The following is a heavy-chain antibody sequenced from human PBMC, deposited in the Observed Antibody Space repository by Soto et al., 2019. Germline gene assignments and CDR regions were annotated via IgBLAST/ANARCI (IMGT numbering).Heavy chain of an antibody. CDR3: ARDVSPGSSGLYFDAFDI. V-gene: IGHV3-7*05. D-gene: IGHD6-25*01. CDR1: EFAFSSYW. J-gene: IGHJ3*02. Sequence: EVQLVESGGGLVQPGGSLTLSCAASEFAFSSYWMTWVRQAPGKGLEWVANLRKDGSQRSYLDSVRGRFTISRDNSKTSLYLQMNSLRAEDTALYFCARDVSPGSSGLYFDAFDIWGQGTMVTVSS. CDR2: LRKDGSQR.